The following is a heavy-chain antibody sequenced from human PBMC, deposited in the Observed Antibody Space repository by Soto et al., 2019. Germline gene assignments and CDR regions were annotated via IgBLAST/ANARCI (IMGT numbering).Heavy chain of an antibody. V-gene: IGHV3-21*01. CDR2: ISKSDYT. CDR3: AREDSIIIPAVSDF. CDR1: GFAFNNYG. Sequence: GGSLRLSCTVSGFAFNNYGINWVRQAPGKGLEWVSSISKSDYTYYSDSVKGRFAISRDNAKSSVSLQMNTLRVEDTAVYYCAREDSIIIPAVSDFWGQGTLVTVS. D-gene: IGHD2-2*01. J-gene: IGHJ4*02.